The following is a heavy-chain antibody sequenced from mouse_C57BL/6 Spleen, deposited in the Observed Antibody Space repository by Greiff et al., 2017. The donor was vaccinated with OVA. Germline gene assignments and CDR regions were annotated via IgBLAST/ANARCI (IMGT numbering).Heavy chain of an antibody. Sequence: QVQLQQSGAELARPGASVKLSCKASGYTFTSYGISWVKQRTGQGLEWIGEIYPRSGNTYYNEKFKGKATLTADKSSSTAYMELRSLTSEDSAVDFCARSHYYGSNYAMDYWGQGTSVTVSS. V-gene: IGHV1-81*01. CDR2: IYPRSGNT. CDR3: ARSHYYGSNYAMDY. D-gene: IGHD1-1*01. CDR1: GYTFTSYG. J-gene: IGHJ4*01.